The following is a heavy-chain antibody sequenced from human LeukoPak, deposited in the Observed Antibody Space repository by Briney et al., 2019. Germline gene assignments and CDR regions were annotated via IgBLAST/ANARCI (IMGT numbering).Heavy chain of an antibody. CDR2: IKQDGSEK. J-gene: IGHJ4*02. Sequence: PGGSLRLSCAASGFTFSSYWMSWVRQAPGKGLEWVANIKQDGSEKYYVDSVKGRFTISRDNARNSLYLQMNSLRAEDTAVYYCARGGVDTAMVTYYWGQGTLVTVSS. V-gene: IGHV3-7*01. CDR3: ARGGVDTAMVTYY. CDR1: GFTFSSYW. D-gene: IGHD5-18*01.